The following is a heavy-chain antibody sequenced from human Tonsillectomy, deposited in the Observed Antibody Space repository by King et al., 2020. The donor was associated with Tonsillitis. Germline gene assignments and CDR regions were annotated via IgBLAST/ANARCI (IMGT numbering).Heavy chain of an antibody. CDR2: ISSRGDYI. D-gene: IGHD3-3*02. CDR1: GFSFSSYS. J-gene: IGHJ4*02. V-gene: IGHV3-21*01. CDR3: ARGRHFSAAPQGY. Sequence: EVQLVESGGGLVNPGGSLRLSCAPSGFSFSSYSMSWVRQTPGKGLEWVSSISSRGDYIYYADSVKGRFIISRDNAKTSLYLQMNSLRAGDTAVYYCARGRHFSAAPQGYWGQGSLVTVSS.